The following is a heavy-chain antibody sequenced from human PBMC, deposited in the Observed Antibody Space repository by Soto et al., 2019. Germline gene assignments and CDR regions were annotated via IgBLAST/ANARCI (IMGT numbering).Heavy chain of an antibody. J-gene: IGHJ3*02. CDR3: TTALSTFNYYEAPGAFDI. CDR2: IKSKTDGGTT. V-gene: IGHV3-15*07. Sequence: GGSLRLSCAASGFTFSNAWMNWVRQAPGKGLEWVGRIKSKTDGGTTDYAAPVKGRFTISRDDSKNTLYLQMNSLKTEDTAVYYCTTALSTFNYYEAPGAFDIWGQGTMVTVSS. D-gene: IGHD3-22*01. CDR1: GFTFSNAW.